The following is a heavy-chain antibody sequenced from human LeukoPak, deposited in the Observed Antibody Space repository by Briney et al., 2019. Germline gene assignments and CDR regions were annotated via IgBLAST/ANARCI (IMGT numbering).Heavy chain of an antibody. Sequence: SATLFLTSTVSGVSLSWSPYSWRGIRQSPGKGLEWIGTFHSYGDTYYSPSLMSPVSISVDSCKIQLSLNLASVTAADMAVCYCARCPTGFPNCVVPWGQGTLVTVSS. CDR1: GVSLSWSPYS. CDR2: FHSYGDT. D-gene: IGHD4-17*01. J-gene: IGHJ5*02. CDR3: ARCPTGFPNCVVP. V-gene: IGHV4-39*01.